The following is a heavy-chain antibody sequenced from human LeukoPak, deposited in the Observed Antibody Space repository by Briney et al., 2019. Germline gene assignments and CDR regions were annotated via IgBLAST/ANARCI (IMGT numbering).Heavy chain of an antibody. V-gene: IGHV3-74*01. CDR1: GFTFTNYW. Sequence: PGGSLRLSCAASGFTFTNYWMHCVRQAPGKGLVWVSHTNTDGSSTNYADSVKGRFTISRDNAKNTLYLQMNSLRAEDTAVYYCARDPGAYFDYWGQGTLVTVSS. J-gene: IGHJ4*02. D-gene: IGHD3-16*01. CDR2: TNTDGSST. CDR3: ARDPGAYFDY.